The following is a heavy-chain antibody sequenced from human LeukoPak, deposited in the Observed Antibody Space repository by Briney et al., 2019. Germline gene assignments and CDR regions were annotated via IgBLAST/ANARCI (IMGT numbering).Heavy chain of an antibody. CDR2: IYTSGST. V-gene: IGHV4-61*02. J-gene: IGHJ6*03. CDR1: GGSISSGSYY. Sequence: SETLSLTCTVSGGSISSGSYYWSWIRQPAGTGLEWIGRIYTSGSTNYNPSLRSRVTISVDTSKNQFSLKLSSVTAADTAVYYCARDQYYYGSGSSTGYYYYYMDVWGKGTTVTISS. CDR3: ARDQYYYGSGSSTGYYYYYMDV. D-gene: IGHD3-10*01.